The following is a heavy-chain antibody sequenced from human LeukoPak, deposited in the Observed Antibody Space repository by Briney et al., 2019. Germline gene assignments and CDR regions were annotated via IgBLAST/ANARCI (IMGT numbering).Heavy chain of an antibody. D-gene: IGHD2-2*01. CDR2: ISWNSGSI. CDR3: AKASHCSSTSCYLDY. CDR1: GFTFDDYA. Sequence: GRSLRLSCAASGFTFDDYAMHWVRQAPGKGLEWVSGISWNSGSIGYADSVKGRFTISRDNAKNSLYLQMNSLRAEDTALYYCAKASHCSSTSCYLDYWGQGTLVTVFS. J-gene: IGHJ4*02. V-gene: IGHV3-9*01.